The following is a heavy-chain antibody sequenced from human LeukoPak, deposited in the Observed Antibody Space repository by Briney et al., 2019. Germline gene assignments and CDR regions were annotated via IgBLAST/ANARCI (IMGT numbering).Heavy chain of an antibody. CDR3: ARDLMT. Sequence: PSETLSLTCAVYGGSFSGKYWTWIRHPPGKGLEWIGEITHSGSTYYNPSLKSRVTISVDTSKNQFSLKLNSVTAAGTAVYYCARDLMTWGQGTLVTVSS. CDR1: GGSFSGKY. CDR2: ITHSGST. V-gene: IGHV4-34*01. J-gene: IGHJ4*02.